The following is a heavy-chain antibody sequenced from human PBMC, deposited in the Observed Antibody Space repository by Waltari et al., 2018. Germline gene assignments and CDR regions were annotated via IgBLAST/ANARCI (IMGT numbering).Heavy chain of an antibody. CDR3: ARDPIYCSGGSCYFDY. Sequence: EVQLVESGGGLVQPGGSLRLSCAASGFTFSSYSMTWVRQAPGKGLEWVSYISSSSSTIYYADSVKGRFTISRDNAKNSLYLQMNSLRAEDTAVYYCARDPIYCSGGSCYFDYWGQGTLVTVSS. CDR1: GFTFSSYS. CDR2: ISSSSSTI. J-gene: IGHJ4*02. D-gene: IGHD2-15*01. V-gene: IGHV3-48*04.